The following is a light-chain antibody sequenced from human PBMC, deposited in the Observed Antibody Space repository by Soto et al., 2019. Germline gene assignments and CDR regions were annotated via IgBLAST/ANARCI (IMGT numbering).Light chain of an antibody. V-gene: IGKV3-11*01. CDR3: QQRSNWI. CDR1: QSVSSY. Sequence: EIVLTQSPATLSLSPGERATLFCRASQSVSSYLAWYQQKPGQSPRLLIYDASNRATGIPARFSGSGSGTDFTLTISSLEPEDFAVYYCQQRSNWIFGGVTKVEIK. CDR2: DAS. J-gene: IGKJ4*01.